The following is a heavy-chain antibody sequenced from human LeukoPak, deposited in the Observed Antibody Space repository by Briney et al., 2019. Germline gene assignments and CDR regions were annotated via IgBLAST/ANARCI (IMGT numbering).Heavy chain of an antibody. Sequence: SQTLSLTCTVSGGSMTSGNSYWSWIRQPAGKGLEWIGRIYTSGSTNYNPSLKSRVTISAATSKNQFSLKLSSVTAADTAVYYCVRAGYSSGWSHFDYWGQGTLVTVSS. V-gene: IGHV4-61*02. J-gene: IGHJ4*02. CDR3: VRAGYSSGWSHFDY. D-gene: IGHD6-19*01. CDR2: IYTSGST. CDR1: GGSMTSGNSY.